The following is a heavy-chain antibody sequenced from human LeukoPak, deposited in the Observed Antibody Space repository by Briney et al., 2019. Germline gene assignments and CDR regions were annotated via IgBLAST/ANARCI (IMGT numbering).Heavy chain of an antibody. CDR1: GGTFSSYA. D-gene: IGHD4-17*01. Sequence: GASVKVSCKASGGTFSSYAISWVRQAPGQGLEWMGGIIPIFGTANYAQKFQGRVTITADKSTSTAYMELSSLRSEDAAVYYCARARNDYGDYVGYWGQGTLVTVSS. CDR2: IIPIFGTA. V-gene: IGHV1-69*06. CDR3: ARARNDYGDYVGY. J-gene: IGHJ4*02.